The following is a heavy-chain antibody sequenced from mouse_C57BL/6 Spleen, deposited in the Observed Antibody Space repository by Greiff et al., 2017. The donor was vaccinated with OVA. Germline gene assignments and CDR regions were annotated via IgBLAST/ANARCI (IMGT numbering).Heavy chain of an antibody. CDR3: ARSRTTVVPDAMDY. CDR1: GYSFTGYY. D-gene: IGHD1-1*01. Sequence: VQLKESGPELVKPGASVKISCKASGYSFTGYYMNWVKQSPEKSLEWIGEINPSTGGTTYNQKFKAKATLTVDKSSSTAYMQLKSLTSEDSAVYYCARSRTTVVPDAMDYWGQGTSVTVSS. V-gene: IGHV1-42*01. J-gene: IGHJ4*01. CDR2: INPSTGGT.